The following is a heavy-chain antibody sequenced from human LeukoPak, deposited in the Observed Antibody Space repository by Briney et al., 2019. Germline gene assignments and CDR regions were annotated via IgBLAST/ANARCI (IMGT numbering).Heavy chain of an antibody. V-gene: IGHV1-2*02. J-gene: IGHJ2*01. CDR2: INPNSGGT. CDR3: ARHFHPAETTGGYFDV. Sequence: ASVKVSCKASGYTFTGYYMHWVRQAPGQGLEWMGWINPNSGGTNYAQKFQGRVTMARDTSISTAYMELSSLKASDTAMYYCARHFHPAETTGGYFDVWGRGTLVTV. CDR1: GYTFTGYY. D-gene: IGHD4-17*01.